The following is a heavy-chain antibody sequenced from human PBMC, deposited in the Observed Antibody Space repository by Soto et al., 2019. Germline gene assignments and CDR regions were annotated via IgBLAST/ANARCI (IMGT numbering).Heavy chain of an antibody. CDR2: IYHSGST. CDR3: ARVYCSGGSCPFDY. Sequence: QLQLQESGSGLVKPSQTLSLTCAVSGGSISSGGYSWSWIRQPPGKGLEWIGYIYHSGSTYYNPSLKSRVTISVDRSKNQFSLKLSSVTAADTAVYYCARVYCSGGSCPFDYWGQGTLVTVSS. V-gene: IGHV4-30-2*01. D-gene: IGHD2-15*01. CDR1: GGSISSGGYS. J-gene: IGHJ4*02.